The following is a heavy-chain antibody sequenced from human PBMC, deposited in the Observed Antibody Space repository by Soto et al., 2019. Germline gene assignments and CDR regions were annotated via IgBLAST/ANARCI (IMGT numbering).Heavy chain of an antibody. CDR2: INHSGRT. CDR1: CGSYSGYD. J-gene: IGHJ4*02. V-gene: IGHV4-34*01. Sequence: XETLSVPVFVACGSYSGYDWSWIRQSPGKGLEWIGEINHSGRTNYKSSLESRVTISIDKSETQFSLKLNSVTAADTAVYYCARQGTSSSGFDYWGQGTLVTVSS. CDR3: ARQGTSSSGFDY. D-gene: IGHD6-6*01.